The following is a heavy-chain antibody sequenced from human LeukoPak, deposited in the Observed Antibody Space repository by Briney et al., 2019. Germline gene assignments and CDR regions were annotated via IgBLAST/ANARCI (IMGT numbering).Heavy chain of an antibody. CDR1: GFTFSSYE. D-gene: IGHD2-15*01. J-gene: IGHJ4*02. CDR2: IMGSGSNI. CDR3: ARACGPGGGSCQSCEY. V-gene: IGHV3-48*03. Sequence: GGSLRLSRAASGFTFSSYEMNWVRQAPGKGLEWVSYIMGSGSNIYDADSVSGRFTISRDNAKNSLYLQMNSLRAEGTAVYYCARACGPGGGSCQSCEYWGQGTLVSVSS.